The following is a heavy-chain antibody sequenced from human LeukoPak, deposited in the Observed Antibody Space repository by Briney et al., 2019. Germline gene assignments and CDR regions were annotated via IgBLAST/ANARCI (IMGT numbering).Heavy chain of an antibody. CDR3: AIWGYSSGRSRTRPGDY. CDR2: ISGSGGST. D-gene: IGHD6-19*01. CDR1: GFTFSSYA. Sequence: PGGSLRLSCAASGFTFSSYAMSWVRQAPGKGLEWVSAISGSGGSTYYADSVKGRFTISRDNSKNTLYLQMNSLRAEDTAVYYCAIWGYSSGRSRTRPGDYWGQGTLVTVPS. V-gene: IGHV3-23*01. J-gene: IGHJ4*02.